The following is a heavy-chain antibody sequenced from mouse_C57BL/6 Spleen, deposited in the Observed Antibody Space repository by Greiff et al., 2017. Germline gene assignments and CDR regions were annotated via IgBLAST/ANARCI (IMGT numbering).Heavy chain of an antibody. CDR2: INPADSDT. V-gene: IGHV1-74*01. D-gene: IGHD1-1*01. CDR1: GYTFTSYW. Sequence: QVQLQQPGAELVKPGASVKVSCKASGYTFTSYWMHWVKQRPGQGLEWIGRINPADSDTNYNQKFKGKATLTVDKSSSTAYMQLSSLTSEDSAVYYCAIFSSPYWGQGTLVTVSA. CDR3: AIFSSPY. J-gene: IGHJ3*01.